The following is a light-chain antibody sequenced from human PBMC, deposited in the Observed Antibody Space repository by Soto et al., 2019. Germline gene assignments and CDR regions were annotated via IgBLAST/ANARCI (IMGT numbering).Light chain of an antibody. CDR2: DVS. J-gene: IGLJ3*02. CDR1: SSDVGNYNY. V-gene: IGLV2-14*01. CDR3: SSYTTSNTQV. Sequence: QSALTQPASVSGSPGQSITISCTGTSSDVGNYNYVSWYQHRPGKAPKLMIYDVSYRPSGVSNRFSGSKSANTASLTISGLQAEDEADYYCSSYTTSNTQVFGGGTKVTVL.